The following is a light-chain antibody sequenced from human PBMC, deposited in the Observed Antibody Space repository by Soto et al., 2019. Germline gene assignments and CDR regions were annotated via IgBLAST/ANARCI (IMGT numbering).Light chain of an antibody. V-gene: IGKV1-8*01. CDR3: QQSSSPLWGT. J-gene: IGKJ1*01. CDR2: GAS. Sequence: AIRMTQSPSSFSASTGDRVTITCRASQHISSYLAWYQQKPGKAPKLLIYGASSLQTGVPSRFSGSGSGTDFTLTISSLQPEDFATYYCQQSSSPLWGTCGQGTKVDIK. CDR1: QHISSY.